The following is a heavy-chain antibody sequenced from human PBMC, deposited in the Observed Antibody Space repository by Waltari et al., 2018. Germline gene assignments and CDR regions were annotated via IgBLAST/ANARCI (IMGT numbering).Heavy chain of an antibody. CDR3: ARSGYSYSYVSY. D-gene: IGHD5-18*01. Sequence: EVQLVESGGALVQPGGSLRLSCAASGCTFSAYWMHWVRQAPGKGLVWVSRINGDGSNTNYADSVKGRFTISRDNAKNTLYLQMNSLRAEDTAVYYCARSGYSYSYVSYWGQGTLVTVSS. CDR1: GCTFSAYW. CDR2: INGDGSNT. J-gene: IGHJ4*02. V-gene: IGHV3-74*01.